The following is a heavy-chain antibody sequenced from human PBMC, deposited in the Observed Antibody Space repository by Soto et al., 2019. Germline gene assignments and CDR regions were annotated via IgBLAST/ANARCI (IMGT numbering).Heavy chain of an antibody. V-gene: IGHV1-69*08. CDR2: IIPIIGAP. D-gene: IGHD1-1*01. Sequence: VQLEQSGAEVKKPGSSVKVSCTSSGDILSGYTFSWVRQAPGQGLEWMGRIIPIIGAPFVTQKFQDRVACTADRSTNTVYMELRSLTSEDTAVYYCAIVSGTTEWTGGMDVWGKGTTVTVSS. J-gene: IGHJ6*04. CDR3: AIVSGTTEWTGGMDV. CDR1: GDILSGYT.